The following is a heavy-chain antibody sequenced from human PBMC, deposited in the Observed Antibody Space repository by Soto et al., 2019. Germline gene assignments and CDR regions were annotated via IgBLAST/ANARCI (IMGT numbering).Heavy chain of an antibody. D-gene: IGHD4-17*01. CDR2: INPNGGT. CDR1: GYTLTDNY. J-gene: IGHJ4*02. V-gene: IGHV1-2*02. CDR3: ARSLTTLTTLLDY. Sequence: QVQLVQSGAEVKRPGASVKVSCKASGYTLTDNYMHWVRAAPGQGLEWMGWINPNGGTNYAQQFQGRVTMTRDTSISTAYMELSRLRSDDTAVYYCARSLTTLTTLLDYWGQGTLVTVSS.